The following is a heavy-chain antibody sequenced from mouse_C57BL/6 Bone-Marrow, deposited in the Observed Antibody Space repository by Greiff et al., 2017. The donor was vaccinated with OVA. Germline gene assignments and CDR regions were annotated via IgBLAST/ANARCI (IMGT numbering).Heavy chain of an antibody. V-gene: IGHV1-50*01. J-gene: IGHJ3*01. Sequence: QVQLQQPGAELVKPGASVKLSCKASGYTFTSYWMQWVKQRPGQGLEWIGEIDPSDSYTNYNQKFKGKATLTVDTSSSTAYMQLSSLSSEDSAVYYCAIPPPWFAYWGAGTLCTVSA. CDR2: IDPSDSYT. CDR1: GYTFTSYW. CDR3: AIPPPWFAY.